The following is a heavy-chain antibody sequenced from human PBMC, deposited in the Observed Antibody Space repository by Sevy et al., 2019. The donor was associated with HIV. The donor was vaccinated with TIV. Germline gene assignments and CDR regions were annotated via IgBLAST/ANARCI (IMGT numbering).Heavy chain of an antibody. J-gene: IGHJ4*02. Sequence: GGSLRLSCGSSGFTFSDYYMSWIRQAPGKGLEWISYISSGSSHTNYADSVKGRFTISRDNAKHSLYLQMNSLRAEDTAVYHCARDRRNYGGQYFDYWGQGTLVTVSS. CDR1: GFTFSDYY. V-gene: IGHV3-11*06. CDR2: ISSGSSHT. D-gene: IGHD4-17*01. CDR3: ARDRRNYGGQYFDY.